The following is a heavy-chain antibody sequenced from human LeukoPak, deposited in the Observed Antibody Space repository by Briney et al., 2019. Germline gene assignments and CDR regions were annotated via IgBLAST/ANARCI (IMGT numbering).Heavy chain of an antibody. D-gene: IGHD3-10*01. J-gene: IGHJ4*02. CDR3: VGSGMSGVNFDL. CDR1: GDSISTYY. CDR2: IWPSGST. V-gene: IGHV4-4*07. Sequence: KSSETLSLTCTVSGDSISTYYWNWIRQPAGKGLEWIGRIWPSGSTNYNPSLKSRVTMSVDTSKNQFSLKLSSMTAADTAVYSCVGSGMSGVNFDLWGQGTLVTVSS.